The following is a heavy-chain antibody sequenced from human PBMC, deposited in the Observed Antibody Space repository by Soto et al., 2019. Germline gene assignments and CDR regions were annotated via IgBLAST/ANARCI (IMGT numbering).Heavy chain of an antibody. J-gene: IGHJ4*02. D-gene: IGHD5-12*01. CDR1: GGSIRGYS. Sequence: PSETLSLTCTVSGGSIRGYSWSWIRQPPGKGLEWIGYVYYSGNTNYNPSLRSRVTISVDTSKNQFSLKLSSVTAADTAVYYCARGVTYRGYGGHDYFDNWGQGTLVTVSS. CDR3: ARGVTYRGYGGHDYFDN. CDR2: VYYSGNT. V-gene: IGHV4-59*01.